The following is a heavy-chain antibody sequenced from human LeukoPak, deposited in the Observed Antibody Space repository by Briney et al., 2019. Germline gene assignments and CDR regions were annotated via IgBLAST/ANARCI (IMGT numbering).Heavy chain of an antibody. CDR2: IYYSGST. V-gene: IGHV4-39*07. CDR1: GGSISSSSYY. Sequence: SETLSLTCTVSGGSISSSSYYWGWIRHPPGKGLEWIGSIYYSGSTYYNPSLKSRVTISVDTSKNQFSLKLSSVTAADTAVYYCARDPTSAFSHAFDIWGQGTMVTVSS. J-gene: IGHJ3*02. D-gene: IGHD3-16*01. CDR3: ARDPTSAFSHAFDI.